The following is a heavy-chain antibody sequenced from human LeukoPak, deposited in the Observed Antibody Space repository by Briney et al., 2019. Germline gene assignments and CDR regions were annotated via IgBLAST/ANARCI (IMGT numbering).Heavy chain of an antibody. CDR2: IYYSGST. CDR3: AGYSSSWYSYY. V-gene: IGHV4-59*08. D-gene: IGHD6-13*01. J-gene: IGHJ4*02. CDR1: GGSISSYF. Sequence: SETLSLTCTVSGGSISSYFWSWVRQPPGKGLEWIGYIYYSGSTNYNPSLKSRVTISVDTSKNQFSLKLASVTAADTAMYYCAGYSSSWYSYYWGRGALVTVSS.